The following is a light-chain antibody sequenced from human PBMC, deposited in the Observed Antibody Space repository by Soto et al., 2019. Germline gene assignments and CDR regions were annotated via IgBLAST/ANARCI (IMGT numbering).Light chain of an antibody. CDR3: QQYGSSPQT. Sequence: EIVLTQSPGTLSLSPGERATLSCRASQIITSSYLAWYQQKPGQAPRLLIYGASTRATGIPDRFSGSGSGTDVTLTISRLEPEDFAVYYCQQYGSSPQTFGQGTKVETK. J-gene: IGKJ1*01. V-gene: IGKV3-20*01. CDR1: QIITSSY. CDR2: GAS.